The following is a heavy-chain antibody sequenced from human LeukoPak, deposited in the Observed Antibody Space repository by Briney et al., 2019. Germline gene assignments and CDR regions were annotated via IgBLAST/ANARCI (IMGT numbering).Heavy chain of an antibody. CDR3: AKGTHITTVDY. D-gene: IGHD1-20*01. Sequence: GGSLRLSCAASGFTFSSFGMSWVRQAPGKGLEWVSAISSTGGSTYYADSVKGRFTISRDNSKNTLYLQMNSLRAEDTAVYYCAKGTHITTVDYWGQGTLVTVSS. CDR2: ISSTGGST. CDR1: GFTFSSFG. J-gene: IGHJ4*02. V-gene: IGHV3-23*01.